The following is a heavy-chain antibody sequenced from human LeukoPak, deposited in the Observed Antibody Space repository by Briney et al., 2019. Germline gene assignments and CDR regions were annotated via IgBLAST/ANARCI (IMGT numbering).Heavy chain of an antibody. CDR2: IWYDGSNK. J-gene: IGHJ6*04. CDR3: ASGDVPAATYYYYYGMDV. CDR1: GFTFSSYG. V-gene: IGHV3-33*01. Sequence: PGGSLRLSCAESGFTFSSYGMHWVRQAPGKGLEWVAVIWYDGSNKYYADSVKGRFTISRDNSKNTLYLQMNSLRAEDTAVYYCASGDVPAATYYYYYGMDVWGKGTTVTVSS. D-gene: IGHD2-2*01.